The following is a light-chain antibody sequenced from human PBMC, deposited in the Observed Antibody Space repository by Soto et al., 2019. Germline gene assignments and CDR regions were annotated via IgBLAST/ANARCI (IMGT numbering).Light chain of an antibody. Sequence: DVQMTQSPPSLSASVGDRVTITCRASQTIDRSLNWYQQKPGKAPKRLIYDASNLQSGVPSRFSGSGSWPDFTLTISSLQPDDLATYYCQQSQSLPFTFGPGTKVDIK. J-gene: IGKJ3*01. CDR3: QQSQSLPFT. CDR2: DAS. V-gene: IGKV1-39*01. CDR1: QTIDRS.